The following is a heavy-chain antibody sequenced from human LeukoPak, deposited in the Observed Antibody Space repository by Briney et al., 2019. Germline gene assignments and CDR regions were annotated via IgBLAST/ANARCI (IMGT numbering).Heavy chain of an antibody. D-gene: IGHD6-19*01. J-gene: IGHJ4*02. CDR1: GLTFSYYG. CDR2: IRYDGRDR. Sequence: PGGALRLSCTASGLTFSYYGMQGVRQARGKGGEGVAFIRYDGRDRYYADSVKGRFTISRDNSLNTLYLQMNTLRPEDTAVYYCAKDLYAVAAPFDYWGQGTLVTVAS. V-gene: IGHV3-30*02. CDR3: AKDLYAVAAPFDY.